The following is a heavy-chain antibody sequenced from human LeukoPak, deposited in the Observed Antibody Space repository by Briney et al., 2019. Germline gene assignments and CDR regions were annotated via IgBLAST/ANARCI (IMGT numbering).Heavy chain of an antibody. Sequence: GGSLRLSCAASGFTFSSYSMNWVRQAPGKGLEWVSSISSSSSYIYYADSVKGRFTISRDNAKNSLYLQMNSLRAEDTAVYYCARCGRKYRPYYYMDVWGKGTTVTVSS. CDR1: GFTFSSYS. CDR3: ARCGRKYRPYYYMDV. J-gene: IGHJ6*03. CDR2: ISSSSSYI. D-gene: IGHD2-2*01. V-gene: IGHV3-21*01.